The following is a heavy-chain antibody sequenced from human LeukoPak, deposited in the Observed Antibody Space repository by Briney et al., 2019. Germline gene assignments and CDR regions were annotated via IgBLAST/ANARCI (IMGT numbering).Heavy chain of an antibody. V-gene: IGHV3-21*01. J-gene: IGHJ4*02. CDR3: QTKAAAGTRL. D-gene: IGHD6-13*01. CDR1: GFTFSSYS. CDR2: ISSSSSYI. Sequence: RGSLRLSCAASGFTFSSYSMNWVRQAPGKGLEWVSSISSSSSYIYYADSVKGRFTISRDNAKNSLYLQMNSLRAEDTAVYYCQTKAAAGTRLGGQGTLVTVSS.